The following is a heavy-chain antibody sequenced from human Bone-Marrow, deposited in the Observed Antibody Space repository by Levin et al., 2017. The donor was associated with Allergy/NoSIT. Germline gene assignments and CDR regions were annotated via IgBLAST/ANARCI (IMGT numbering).Heavy chain of an antibody. CDR2: ISGYNGNT. Sequence: ASVKVSCKASGFSFTTYGIIWVRQAPGQGLEWMGWISGYNGNTEYAQKLQGRVSMTTDTSTSTAYMELGNLRSDDTAVYYCARVSYFESSGYYYPWGQGTLVTVSS. CDR1: GFSFTTYG. D-gene: IGHD3-22*01. CDR3: ARVSYFESSGYYYP. V-gene: IGHV1-18*01. J-gene: IGHJ5*02.